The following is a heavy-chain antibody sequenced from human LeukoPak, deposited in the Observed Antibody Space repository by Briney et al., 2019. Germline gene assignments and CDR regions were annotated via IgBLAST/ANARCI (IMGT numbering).Heavy chain of an antibody. CDR3: ARGDVVVVVQDYYYYGMDV. V-gene: IGHV4-30-4*01. CDR1: GGSLSSGDYY. J-gene: IGHJ6*02. CDR2: IYYSGST. Sequence: SQTLSLTCTVSGGSLSSGDYYWRWIRQPPGKGLEWIGYIYYSGSTYYNPSLKSRVTISVDTSKNQFSLKLSSVTAADTAVYYCARGDVVVVVQDYYYYGMDVWGQGTTVTVSS. D-gene: IGHD2-15*01.